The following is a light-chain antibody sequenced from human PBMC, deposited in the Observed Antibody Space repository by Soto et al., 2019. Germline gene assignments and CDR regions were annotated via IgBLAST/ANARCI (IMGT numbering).Light chain of an antibody. J-gene: IGKJ2*01. CDR3: QQRNNWPPYT. Sequence: EVVLTQSPATLSLSPGDRATLSCRASQSVGSSLAWYQQKPRQAPRLLIFDASNRATGIPARFSGSGSGTDFTLTISGLEPEDFAVYYCQQRNNWPPYTFGQGTKLEIK. CDR1: QSVGSS. CDR2: DAS. V-gene: IGKV3-11*01.